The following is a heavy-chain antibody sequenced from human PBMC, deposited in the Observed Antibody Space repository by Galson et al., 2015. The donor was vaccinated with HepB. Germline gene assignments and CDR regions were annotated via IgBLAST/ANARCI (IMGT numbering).Heavy chain of an antibody. V-gene: IGHV3-23*01. CDR3: AKATPRSYGGNSVGWINFKH. D-gene: IGHD4-23*01. J-gene: IGHJ1*01. Sequence: SLRLSCAASGFTFSSYAMSWVRQAPGKGLEWVSAISGSGGGTYYADSAKGRFTISRDNSKNTLYLQMNSLRAEDTAVYYCAKATPRSYGGNSVGWINFKHWGQGTLVTVSS. CDR2: ISGSGGGT. CDR1: GFTFSSYA.